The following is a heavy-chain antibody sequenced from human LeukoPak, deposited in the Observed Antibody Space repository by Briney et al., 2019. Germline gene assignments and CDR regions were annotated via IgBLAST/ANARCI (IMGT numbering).Heavy chain of an antibody. CDR1: GYTFTSYD. J-gene: IGHJ6*03. D-gene: IGHD2-2*02. CDR2: ISAYNGNT. CDR3: ARVGYCSSTSCYMGYYYYYYMDV. Sequence: ASVKVSCKASGYTFTSYDINWVRQAPGQGLEWMGWISAYNGNTNYAQKLQGRVTMTTDTSTSTAYMELRSLRSDDTAVYYCARVGYCSSTSCYMGYYYYYYMDVWGKGTTVTISS. V-gene: IGHV1-18*01.